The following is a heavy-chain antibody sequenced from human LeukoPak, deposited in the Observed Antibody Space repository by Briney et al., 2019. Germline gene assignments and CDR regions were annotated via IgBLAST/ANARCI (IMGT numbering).Heavy chain of an antibody. CDR2: VYASGST. CDR1: GGSIIIHY. CDR3: AKDTSSWYSPPGAFDL. Sequence: SETLSLTCTVSGGSIIIHYWNWIRQPAGKGLEWIGRVYASGSTTYNPSLKNRVTMSVDTSKNQFSLRLTSVTAADTTVYYCAKDTSSWYSPPGAFDLWGQGTMVTVSS. J-gene: IGHJ3*01. D-gene: IGHD6-13*01. V-gene: IGHV4-4*07.